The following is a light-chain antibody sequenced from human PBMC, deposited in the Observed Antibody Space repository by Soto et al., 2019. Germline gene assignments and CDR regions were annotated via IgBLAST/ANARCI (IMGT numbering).Light chain of an antibody. Sequence: DIRMTQSPPSLSASIGDRVTITCRASQSISTYLNWYQLRPGKAPKLLIYAGSSLQSGVPSRFSGSGSGTDFTLTISSLQPEDFATYFCQQGYNTPPFTFGPGTKVEIK. CDR3: QQGYNTPPFT. CDR2: AGS. CDR1: QSISTY. J-gene: IGKJ3*01. V-gene: IGKV1-39*01.